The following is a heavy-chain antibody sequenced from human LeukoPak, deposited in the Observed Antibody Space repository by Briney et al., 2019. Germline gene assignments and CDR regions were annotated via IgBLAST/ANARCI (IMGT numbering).Heavy chain of an antibody. Sequence: PGGSLRLSCAASGFTFSTYSMNWVRQAPGKGLEWVSYISSTGSTKYYADSVKGRFTISRDNAKNSLYLQMNSLRAEDTAVYYCARGVANHYDSSAYQNWGQGTLVTVSS. CDR1: GFTFSTYS. CDR3: ARGVANHYDSSAYQN. CDR2: ISSTGSTK. V-gene: IGHV3-48*01. J-gene: IGHJ4*02. D-gene: IGHD3-22*01.